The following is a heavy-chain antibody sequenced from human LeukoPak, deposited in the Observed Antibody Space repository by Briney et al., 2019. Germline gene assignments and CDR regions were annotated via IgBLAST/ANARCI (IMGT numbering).Heavy chain of an antibody. J-gene: IGHJ3*02. V-gene: IGHV3-7*01. D-gene: IGHD5-24*01. CDR3: ARDADLGTTITGAFDI. CDR1: GFTFSSYW. Sequence: GGSLRLSCAASGFTFSSYWMSWVRQAPGKGLEWVANIKQDGSEKYYVDSVKGRFTVSRDNAKNSLYLQMNSLRAEDTAVYYCARDADLGTTITGAFDIWGQGTMVTVSS. CDR2: IKQDGSEK.